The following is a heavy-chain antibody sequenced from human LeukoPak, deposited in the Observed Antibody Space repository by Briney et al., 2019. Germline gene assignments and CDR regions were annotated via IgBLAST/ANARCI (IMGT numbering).Heavy chain of an antibody. D-gene: IGHD6-6*01. V-gene: IGHV4-59*01. CDR2: IYYSGST. CDR1: GYSISSGYY. CDR3: ARVLRYSSSSGYYYYMDV. J-gene: IGHJ6*03. Sequence: SETLSLTCTVSGYSISSGYYWGWIRQPPGKGLEWIGYIYYSGSTNYNPSLKSRVTISVDTSKNQFSLKLSSVTAADTAVYYCARVLRYSSSSGYYYYMDVWGKGTTVTVSS.